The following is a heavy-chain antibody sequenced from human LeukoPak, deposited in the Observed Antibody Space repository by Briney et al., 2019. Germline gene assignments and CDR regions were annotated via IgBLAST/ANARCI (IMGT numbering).Heavy chain of an antibody. CDR1: GFTFSHYW. CDR2: IREDGSIE. J-gene: IGHJ5*02. Sequence: GGSLRLSCVASGFTFSHYWMSWVRQAPGKGLEWVANIREDGSIEDYVDSVKGRFTVSRDNAKNSLYLEMNSLRVEDTAVYYCVSQQVAPPWGQGTLVIVSS. CDR3: VSQQVAPP. V-gene: IGHV3-7*01. D-gene: IGHD5-12*01.